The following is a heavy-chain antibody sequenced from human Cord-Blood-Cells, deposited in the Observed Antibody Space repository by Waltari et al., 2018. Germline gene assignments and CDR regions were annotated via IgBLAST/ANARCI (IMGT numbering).Heavy chain of an antibody. CDR3: ARGGDWPYYFDY. J-gene: IGHJ4*02. Sequence: EVQLVESGGGLVQPGGSLRLSCAASGFTFSSYEMNWVRQAPGKGLEWVSYISSSGSTIYYADSVKGRFTISRDNAKNSLYLQMNSLRAEDTAVYYCARGGDWPYYFDYWGQGTLVTVSS. V-gene: IGHV3-48*03. CDR2: ISSSGSTI. CDR1: GFTFSSYE. D-gene: IGHD2-21*01.